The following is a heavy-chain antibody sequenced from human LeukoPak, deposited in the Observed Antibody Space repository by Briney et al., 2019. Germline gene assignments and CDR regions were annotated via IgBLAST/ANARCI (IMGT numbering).Heavy chain of an antibody. D-gene: IGHD3-10*01. CDR2: IYYSGST. CDR1: GGSISSYY. J-gene: IGHJ4*02. V-gene: IGHV4-59*12. CDR3: AGEYYYGSGSYYGY. Sequence: NSSETLSPTCTVSGGSISSYYWSWIRQPPGKGLEWIGYIYYSGSTNYNPSLKSRVTISVDTSKNQFSLKLSSVTAADTAVYYCAGEYYYGSGSYYGYWGQGTLVTVSS.